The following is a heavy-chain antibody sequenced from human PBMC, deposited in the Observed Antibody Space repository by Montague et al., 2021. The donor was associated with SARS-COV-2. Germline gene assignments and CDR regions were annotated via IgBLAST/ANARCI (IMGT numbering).Heavy chain of an antibody. CDR3: ARSGFARAGLAY. CDR1: GDFIGTGNC. V-gene: IGHV4-38-2*02. CDR2: NYHHGNT. J-gene: IGHJ4*02. Sequence: SETLSLTCIVSGDFIGTGNCWGWIRQSPGKGLEWIGGNYHHGNTYYNPSLKSRVNMSVDTSCNQFSLRLTSVTASDTAIYYCARSGFARAGLAYWGQGTLVIVSS. D-gene: IGHD1-26*01.